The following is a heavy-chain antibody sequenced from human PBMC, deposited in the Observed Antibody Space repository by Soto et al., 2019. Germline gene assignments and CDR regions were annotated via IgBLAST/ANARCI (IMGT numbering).Heavy chain of an antibody. Sequence: SETLSLTCTVSGGSISSYYWSWIRQPPGKGLEWIGYIYYSGSTNYNPSLKSRVTISVDTSKNQFSLKLSSVTAADTAVYYCAREGYCSGGSCYLGEYYYYGLDGPGQATTVTVSS. V-gene: IGHV4-59*01. CDR2: IYYSGST. CDR3: AREGYCSGGSCYLGEYYYYGLDG. J-gene: IGHJ6*02. D-gene: IGHD2-15*01. CDR1: GGSISSYY.